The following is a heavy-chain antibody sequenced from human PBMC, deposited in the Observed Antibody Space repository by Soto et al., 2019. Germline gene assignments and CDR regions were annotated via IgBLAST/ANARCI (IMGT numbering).Heavy chain of an antibody. V-gene: IGHV1-8*01. CDR2: MNPNSGNT. CDR3: ALTATGPGTDWFDP. D-gene: IGHD6-13*01. Sequence: QVQLVQSGAEVKKPGASVKVSCKASGYIFTSYDINWVRQATGQGLEWMGWMNPNSGNTGYAQKFQGRVTMTRNTSITTAYMELSSLRSEYTAVYYCALTATGPGTDWFDPWGQGTLVTVSS. J-gene: IGHJ5*02. CDR1: GYIFTSYD.